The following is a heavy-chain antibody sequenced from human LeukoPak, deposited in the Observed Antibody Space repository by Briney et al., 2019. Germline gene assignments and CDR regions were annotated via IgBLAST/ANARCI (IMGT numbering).Heavy chain of an antibody. D-gene: IGHD2-2*01. J-gene: IGHJ1*01. CDR3: ATDRGVVVPAAHPPFQH. Sequence: GGSLRLSCAASGFTFSSYSMNWVRQAPGKGLEWVSYISSSSSTIYYADSVKGRFTISRDNAKNSLYLQMNSLRAEDTAVYYCATDRGVVVPAAHPPFQHWGQGTLVTVSS. CDR2: ISSSSSTI. CDR1: GFTFSSYS. V-gene: IGHV3-48*04.